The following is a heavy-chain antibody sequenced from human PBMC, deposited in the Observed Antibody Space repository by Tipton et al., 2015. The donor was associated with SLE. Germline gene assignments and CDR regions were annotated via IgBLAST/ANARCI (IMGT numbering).Heavy chain of an antibody. J-gene: IGHJ5*02. CDR1: GGSFSGYY. Sequence: TLSLTCAVYGGSFSGYYWSWIRQPPGKGLEWIGEINHSGSTNYNPSLKSRVTISVDTSKNQFSLKLSSVTAADTAVYYCARTYYGDYVWFDPWGQGILVTVSS. D-gene: IGHD4-17*01. V-gene: IGHV4-34*01. CDR2: INHSGST. CDR3: ARTYYGDYVWFDP.